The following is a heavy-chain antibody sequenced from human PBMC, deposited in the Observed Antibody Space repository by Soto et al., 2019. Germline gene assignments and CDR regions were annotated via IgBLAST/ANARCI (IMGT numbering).Heavy chain of an antibody. CDR3: VMVDNYVTPTPQDV. CDR1: GYIFVNYG. CDR2: ISPYTGNT. V-gene: IGHV1-18*01. Sequence: ASVKVSCKTSGYIFVNYGIAWVRQAPGQGLEWMGWISPYTGNTHSATKVQGRLTMTTDTSTSTAYMDLGSLTSDDTAVYYCVMVDNYVTPTPQDVWGQGTTVTVSS. D-gene: IGHD3-16*01. J-gene: IGHJ6*02.